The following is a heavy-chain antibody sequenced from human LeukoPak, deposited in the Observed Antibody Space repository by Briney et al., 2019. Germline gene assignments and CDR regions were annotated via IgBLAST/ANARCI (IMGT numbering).Heavy chain of an antibody. J-gene: IGHJ4*02. CDR1: GFTFSSYW. CDR2: IKQDGSEK. Sequence: PGGSLRLSCAASGFTFSSYWMSWARQAPGKGLEWVANIKQDGSEKYYVDSVKGRFTISRDNAKNSLYLQMNSLRAEDTAVYYCARAYGDGDFDYWGQGTLVTVSS. D-gene: IGHD4-17*01. CDR3: ARAYGDGDFDY. V-gene: IGHV3-7*01.